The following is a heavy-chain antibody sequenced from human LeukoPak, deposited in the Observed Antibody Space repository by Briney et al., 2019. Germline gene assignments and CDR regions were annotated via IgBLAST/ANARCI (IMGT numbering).Heavy chain of an antibody. CDR2: INPNSGGT. Sequence: ASVKVSCKASGYTFTGYYMHWVRQAPGQGLEWMGWINPNSGGTNYAQKFQGRVTMTRDTSISTAYMELSRLRSDDTAIYYCAKNLPAAGTDSYMDVWGKGTTVIVSS. J-gene: IGHJ6*03. V-gene: IGHV1-2*02. D-gene: IGHD6-13*01. CDR3: AKNLPAAGTDSYMDV. CDR1: GYTFTGYY.